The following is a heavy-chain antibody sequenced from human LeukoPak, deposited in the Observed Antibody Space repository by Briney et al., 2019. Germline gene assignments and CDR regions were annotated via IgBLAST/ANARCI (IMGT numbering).Heavy chain of an antibody. CDR2: ITSISSAS. CDR3: AKGLVTGDY. Sequence: GGSLRLSCAPSGFTFSSYAMSSVRQAPGKGLEWVSSITSISSASFYADSMMGRFTISRDNSRDTLYLQMNSLRAEDTAVYYCAKGLVTGDYWGQGTLVTVSS. J-gene: IGHJ4*02. CDR1: GFTFSSYA. V-gene: IGHV3-23*01. D-gene: IGHD5-18*01.